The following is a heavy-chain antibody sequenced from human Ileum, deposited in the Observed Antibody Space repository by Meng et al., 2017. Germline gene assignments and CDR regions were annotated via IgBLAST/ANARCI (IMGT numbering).Heavy chain of an antibody. V-gene: IGHV4-4*02. CDR3: ARHGGYSQDF. CDR1: SGSMSSNTY. J-gene: IGHJ4*02. D-gene: IGHD4-23*01. CDR2: ISHSGSA. Sequence: VQLEESGPGLVRASGTLALTCAVSSGSMSSNTYWSFVRQPPGKGLEWIGQISHSGSAYYNPSLKSRVTMSVDKSKSQFSRMLTSVTAADTAIYYCARHGGYSQDFWGQGTLVTVSS.